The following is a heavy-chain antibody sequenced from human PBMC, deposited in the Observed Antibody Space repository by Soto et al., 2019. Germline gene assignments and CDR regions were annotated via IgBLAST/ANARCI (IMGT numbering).Heavy chain of an antibody. CDR2: IHNGERT. Sequence: PSETLSLTCYVSGASISSYYWSWFRQAPGKGLEYIGYIHNGERTNYNPSLESRVTISADTSKNQFSLGLSSVTAADTAMYYCSYGDSPGPIDHWGQGTLVTVSS. CDR3: SYGDSPGPIDH. V-gene: IGHV4-59*01. CDR1: GASISSYY. J-gene: IGHJ4*02. D-gene: IGHD4-17*01.